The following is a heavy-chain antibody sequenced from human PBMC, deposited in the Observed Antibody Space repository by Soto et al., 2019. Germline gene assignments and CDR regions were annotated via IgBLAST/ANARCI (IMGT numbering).Heavy chain of an antibody. D-gene: IGHD6-19*01. CDR1: GGSISSGGYY. CDR2: IYYSGST. Sequence: SETLSLTCTVSGGSISSGGYYWSWIRQHPGKGLEWIGYIYYSGSTYYNPSLKSRVTISVDTSKNQFSLKLSSVTAADTAVYYCARVIRGAVAGTDWFDPWGQGTLVTVSS. J-gene: IGHJ5*02. V-gene: IGHV4-31*03. CDR3: ARVIRGAVAGTDWFDP.